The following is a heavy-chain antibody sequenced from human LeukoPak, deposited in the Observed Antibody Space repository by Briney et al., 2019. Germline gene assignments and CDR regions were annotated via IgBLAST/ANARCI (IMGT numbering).Heavy chain of an antibody. CDR3: AKAPVTSCRGAYCYTFDS. V-gene: IGHV3-23*01. CDR1: GFTFSSYA. D-gene: IGHD2-21*01. J-gene: IGHJ4*02. Sequence: GGSLRLSCAASGFTFSSYAMSWVRQAPGKGLEWVSAISGSGGSTYYADSVRGRFTISRDNSKNGLYLQMSRLRAEDAAVYYCAKAPVTSCRGAYCYTFDSWGQGTLVTVSS. CDR2: ISGSGGST.